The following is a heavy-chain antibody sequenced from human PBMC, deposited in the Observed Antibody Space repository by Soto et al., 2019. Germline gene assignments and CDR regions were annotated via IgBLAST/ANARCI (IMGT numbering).Heavy chain of an antibody. CDR3: ARAVVVVHYYFDD. Sequence: GGSLRLSCAASGFTFSSYGMHWVRQAPGKGLEWVAVIWYDGSNKYYADSVKGRFTISRDNSKSTLYLQMNSLRAEDTAVYYWARAVVVVHYYFDDWGKGTLVTVAS. CDR1: GFTFSSYG. J-gene: IGHJ4*02. D-gene: IGHD2-15*01. V-gene: IGHV3-33*01. CDR2: IWYDGSNK.